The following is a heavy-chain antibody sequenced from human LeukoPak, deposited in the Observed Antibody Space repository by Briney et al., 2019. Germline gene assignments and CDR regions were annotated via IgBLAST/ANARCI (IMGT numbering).Heavy chain of an antibody. V-gene: IGHV3-30*18. D-gene: IGHD3-3*01. Sequence: PGGSLRLSCAASGFTFSSYGMHWVRQAPGKGLEWVAVISYDGSNKYYADSVKGRFTISRDNSKNTLYLQMNSLRAEDTAVYYCAKPYKPTYYDFWSGYYPEYYFDYWGQGTLVTVSS. CDR2: ISYDGSNK. CDR3: AKPYKPTYYDFWSGYYPEYYFDY. J-gene: IGHJ4*02. CDR1: GFTFSSYG.